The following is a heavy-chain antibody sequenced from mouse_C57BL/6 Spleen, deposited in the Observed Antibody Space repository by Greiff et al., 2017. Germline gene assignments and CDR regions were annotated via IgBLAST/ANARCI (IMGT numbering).Heavy chain of an antibody. CDR1: GFSLTSYG. J-gene: IGHJ4*01. CDR3: ARRGDYEAMDY. V-gene: IGHV2-2*01. CDR2: IWSGGST. Sequence: QVQLQQSGPGLVQPSPCLSITCTASGFSLTSYGVYWVRQSPGKGLEWLGVIWSGGSTDYNAAIISRLCISKDNSKSKVFFKMNSRQADDTAIYYCARRGDYEAMDYWGQGTSVTVSS. D-gene: IGHD2-4*01.